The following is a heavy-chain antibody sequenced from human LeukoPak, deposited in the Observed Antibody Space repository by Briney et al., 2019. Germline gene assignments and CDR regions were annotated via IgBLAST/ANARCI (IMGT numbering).Heavy chain of an antibody. D-gene: IGHD5-18*01. CDR2: IIPIFGTA. CDR1: GGAFSSYA. V-gene: IGHV1-69*06. J-gene: IGHJ5*02. Sequence: SVKVSCKASGGAFSSYAISWVRQAPGQGLEWTGRIIPIFGTANYAQKFQGRVTITADKSTSTAYMELSSLRSEDTAVYYCARDRQSPGYSYGAGGWFDPWGQGTLVTVSS. CDR3: ARDRQSPGYSYGAGGWFDP.